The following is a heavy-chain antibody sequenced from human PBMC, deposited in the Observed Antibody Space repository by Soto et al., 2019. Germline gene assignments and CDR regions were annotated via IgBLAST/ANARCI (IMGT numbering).Heavy chain of an antibody. Sequence: QVQLVQSRAEVKKPGSSVKVSCKGSGGNRYTITWVRQAPGQGLEWMGRIIPMFGIATYAQNFQGRVTISADKSTSTAYMELSSLRSEDTAVYYCARDSGRSDVVPAAISAMDVWGQGTTVTVSS. CDR1: GGNRYT. CDR3: ARDSGRSDVVPAAISAMDV. CDR2: IIPMFGIA. J-gene: IGHJ6*02. V-gene: IGHV1-69*08. D-gene: IGHD2-2*01.